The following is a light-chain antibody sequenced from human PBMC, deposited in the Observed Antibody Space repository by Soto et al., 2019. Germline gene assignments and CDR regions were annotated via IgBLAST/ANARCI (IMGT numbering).Light chain of an antibody. Sequence: DIQLTQSPSFLSASVGDRVTITCRASQGISSYLAWYQQKPGKAPKLLIYAASTLQSGVPSRFSGSGSGTEFTLTISSLQPEDFETYYWQQLNSYPRTFGQGTKLEIK. V-gene: IGKV1-9*01. CDR3: QQLNSYPRT. CDR1: QGISSY. J-gene: IGKJ2*01. CDR2: AAS.